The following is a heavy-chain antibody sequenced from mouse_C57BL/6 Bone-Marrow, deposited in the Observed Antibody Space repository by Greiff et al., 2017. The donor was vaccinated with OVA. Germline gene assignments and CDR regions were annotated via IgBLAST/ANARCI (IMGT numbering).Heavy chain of an antibody. CDR3: ARGDYDGYYYFDY. V-gene: IGHV5-4*03. J-gene: IGHJ2*01. D-gene: IGHD2-3*01. Sequence: EVMLVESGGGLVKPGGSLKLSCAASGFTFSNYAMSWVRQTPEKRLEWVATISDGGSYTYYPDNVKGRFTISRDNAKNNLYLQRSHLKSEDTAMYYCARGDYDGYYYFDYWGQGTTLTVSS. CDR2: ISDGGSYT. CDR1: GFTFSNYA.